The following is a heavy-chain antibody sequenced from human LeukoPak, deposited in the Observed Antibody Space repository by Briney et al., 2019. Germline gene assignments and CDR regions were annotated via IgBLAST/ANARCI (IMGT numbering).Heavy chain of an antibody. Sequence: WASVKVSCKASGYTFTSYYMHWVRQAPGQGLEWMGIINPSGGSTSYAQKFQGRVTMTRDTSTSTVYMELSSLRSEDTAVYYCARDQSYYDSSGLIDYWGQGTLVTVSS. CDR3: ARDQSYYDSSGLIDY. D-gene: IGHD3-22*01. V-gene: IGHV1-46*03. J-gene: IGHJ4*02. CDR2: INPSGGST. CDR1: GYTFTSYY.